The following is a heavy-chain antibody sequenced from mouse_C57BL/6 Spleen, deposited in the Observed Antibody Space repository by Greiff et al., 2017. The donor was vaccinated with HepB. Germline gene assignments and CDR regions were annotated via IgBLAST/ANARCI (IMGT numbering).Heavy chain of an antibody. J-gene: IGHJ4*01. CDR2: INPNNGGT. V-gene: IGHV1-26*01. D-gene: IGHD1-1*01. CDR1: GYTFTDYY. Sequence: VQLQQSGPELVKPGASVKISCKASGYTFTDYYMNWVKQSHGKSLEWIGDINPNNGGTSYNQKFKGKATLTVDKSSSTAYMELRSLTSEDSAVYYCARWDYYGSKDYAMDYWGQGTSVTVSS. CDR3: ARWDYYGSKDYAMDY.